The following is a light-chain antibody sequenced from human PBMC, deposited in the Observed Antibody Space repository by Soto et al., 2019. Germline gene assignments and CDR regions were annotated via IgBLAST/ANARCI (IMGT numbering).Light chain of an antibody. Sequence: IKMTQSPSTLSASVGDRVTITCRASQSISPWLAWYQQKPGKAPKVLIYKTSTLQSGVPSRFSGSGSGTEFTLTISSLQPDDFAIYYCQQYKTYSRTFGQGTKVEI. CDR1: QSISPW. V-gene: IGKV1-5*03. CDR2: KTS. J-gene: IGKJ1*01. CDR3: QQYKTYSRT.